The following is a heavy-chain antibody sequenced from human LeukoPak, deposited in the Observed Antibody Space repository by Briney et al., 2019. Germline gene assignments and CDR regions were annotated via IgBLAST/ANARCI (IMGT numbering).Heavy chain of an antibody. CDR1: GGSISSYY. CDR3: AETVVDGSGSYDV. D-gene: IGHD3-10*01. Sequence: PSETLSLTCTVSGGSISSYYWSWIRQPPGKGLEWIGEINHSGSTNYNPSLKSRVTISVDTSKNQFSLKLSSVTAADTAVYYCAETVVDGSGSYDVWGQGTLVTVSS. CDR2: INHSGST. J-gene: IGHJ4*02. V-gene: IGHV4-34*01.